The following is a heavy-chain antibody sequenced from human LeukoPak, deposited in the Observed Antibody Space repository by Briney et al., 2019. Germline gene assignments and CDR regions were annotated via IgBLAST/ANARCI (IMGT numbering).Heavy chain of an antibody. V-gene: IGHV3-9*01. CDR2: ISWNSGSI. CDR1: GFTFSNYA. Sequence: GGSLRLSCAASGFTFSNYAMRWVRQAPGKGLEWGSGISWNSGSIGYADSVKGRFTISRDNAKNSLYLQMNSLRAEDTALYYCAKDMAIGYSYGNYFDYWGQGTLVTVSS. CDR3: AKDMAIGYSYGNYFDY. D-gene: IGHD5-18*01. J-gene: IGHJ4*02.